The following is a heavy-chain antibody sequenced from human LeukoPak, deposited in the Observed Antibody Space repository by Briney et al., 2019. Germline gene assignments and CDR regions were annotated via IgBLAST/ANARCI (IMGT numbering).Heavy chain of an antibody. V-gene: IGHV3-7*01. D-gene: IGHD4-23*01. Sequence: GGSLRLSCAASGFTFSSYWMSWVRQAPGKGLEWVANIKQDGSEKYYVDSVKGRFTISRDNAKNSLYLQMNSMRAEDTAVYYCARPLLRLYSRGAADAFDIWGQGTMVTVSS. CDR3: ARPLLRLYSRGAADAFDI. J-gene: IGHJ3*02. CDR1: GFTFSSYW. CDR2: IKQDGSEK.